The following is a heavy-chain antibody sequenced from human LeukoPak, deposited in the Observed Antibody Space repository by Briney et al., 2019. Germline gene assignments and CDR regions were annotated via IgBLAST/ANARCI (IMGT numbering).Heavy chain of an antibody. J-gene: IGHJ6*02. Sequence: PGESLKISCKGSGYSFTNYSNAWVRQMPGKGLEWMGIIYPGDSDTRYSPSFQGQVTISADKSISTAYLQWSSLKASDTAMYYCARHASSSSWYFSGYYYGMDVWGQGTTVTVSS. V-gene: IGHV5-51*01. CDR2: IYPGDSDT. D-gene: IGHD6-13*01. CDR3: ARHASSSSWYFSGYYYGMDV. CDR1: GYSFTNYS.